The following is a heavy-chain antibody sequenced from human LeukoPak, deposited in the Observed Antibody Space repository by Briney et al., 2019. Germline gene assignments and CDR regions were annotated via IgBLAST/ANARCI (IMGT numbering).Heavy chain of an antibody. D-gene: IGHD6-13*01. CDR1: GFTFSSYS. CDR2: ISSSSSTI. Sequence: GGSLRLSCAASGFTFSSYSMNWVRQAPGKGLEWVSYISSSSSTIYYADSVKGRFTISRDNAYNSLYLQMNSLRAEDTAVYYCARDRIAAAGTDYDHWGQGALVTVSS. V-gene: IGHV3-48*04. CDR3: ARDRIAAAGTDYDH. J-gene: IGHJ4*02.